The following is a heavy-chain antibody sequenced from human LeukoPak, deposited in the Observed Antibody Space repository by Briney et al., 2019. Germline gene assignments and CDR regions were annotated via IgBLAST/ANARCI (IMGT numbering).Heavy chain of an antibody. V-gene: IGHV3-23*01. Sequence: GGSLRLSCAASGFTFSSYAISWVRQAPGNGLEWVSAISGSGGSTYYADSGKGQFTISRDNSKNTLYLQMNSLRAEDTAVYYCAKSPYSGSYYGVRYNWFDPWGQGTLVTVSS. CDR2: ISGSGGST. CDR3: AKSPYSGSYYGVRYNWFDP. J-gene: IGHJ5*02. D-gene: IGHD1-26*01. CDR1: GFTFSSYA.